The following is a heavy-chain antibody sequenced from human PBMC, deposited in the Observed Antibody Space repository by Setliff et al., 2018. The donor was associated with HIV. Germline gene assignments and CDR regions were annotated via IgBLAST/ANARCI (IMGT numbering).Heavy chain of an antibody. CDR3: ARGGHYSGTYLPRDYYMDV. V-gene: IGHV1-18*01. CDR2: ISAYNGNT. J-gene: IGHJ6*03. CDR1: GGTFSTYA. Sequence: ASVKVSCKSSGGTFSTYAISWVRQAPGQGLEWMGWISAYNGNTDYAQKFQGRVTMTTDTSTSTAYMELRSLRSDDTAVYYCARGGHYSGTYLPRDYYMDVWGKGTTVTVSS. D-gene: IGHD1-26*01.